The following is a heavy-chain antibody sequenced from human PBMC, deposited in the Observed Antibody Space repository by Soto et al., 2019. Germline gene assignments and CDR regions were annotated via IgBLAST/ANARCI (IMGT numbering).Heavy chain of an antibody. Sequence: GGSLRLSCAASGFTFSSYAMRWVRQAPGKGLEWVSAISGSGGSTYYADSVKGRFTISRDNSKNTLYLQMNSLRAEDTAVYYCARDHYYDSSGYYGSFDYWGQGTLVTVSS. CDR3: ARDHYYDSSGYYGSFDY. J-gene: IGHJ4*02. D-gene: IGHD3-22*01. CDR1: GFTFSSYA. CDR2: ISGSGGST. V-gene: IGHV3-23*01.